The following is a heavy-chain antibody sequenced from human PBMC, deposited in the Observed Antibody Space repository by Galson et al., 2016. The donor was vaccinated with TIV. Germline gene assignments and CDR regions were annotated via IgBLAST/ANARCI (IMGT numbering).Heavy chain of an antibody. CDR2: IFTDGTT. J-gene: IGHJ4*02. CDR3: ATVNTNSRKYFDY. CDR1: GGSVSRYY. Sequence: ETLSLTCSVSGGSVSRYYWSWVRQSPGKGLEWIGRIFTDGTTTYNPSLTSRVAISVDTSRRQFSLRLRSVTAADAALYYCATVNTNSRKYFDYWGQGIQVTVS. V-gene: IGHV4-4*07. D-gene: IGHD5-18*01.